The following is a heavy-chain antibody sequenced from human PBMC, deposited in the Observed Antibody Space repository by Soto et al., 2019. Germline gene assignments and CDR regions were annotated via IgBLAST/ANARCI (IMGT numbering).Heavy chain of an antibody. J-gene: IGHJ6*03. V-gene: IGHV4-59*08. D-gene: IGHD6-6*01. Sequence: QVQLQESGPGLVKPSETLSLTCTVSGGSISSYYWSWIRQPPGRGLEWIGFIYYSGITKYNPSLQSRVTISVDRSKNQFSLRFSSVTAADTAVYYCASSSSSWYYYYMDVWGKGTTVTVSS. CDR1: GGSISSYY. CDR3: ASSSSSWYYYYMDV. CDR2: IYYSGIT.